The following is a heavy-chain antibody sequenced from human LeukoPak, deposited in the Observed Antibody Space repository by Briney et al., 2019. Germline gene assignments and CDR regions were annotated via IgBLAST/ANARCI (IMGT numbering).Heavy chain of an antibody. V-gene: IGHV4-59*01. CDR2: IYYSGST. CDR1: GGSISGYY. D-gene: IGHD3-16*01. J-gene: IGHJ4*02. Sequence: SETLSLTCTVSGGSISGYYWSWIRQPPGKGLEWIGYIYYSGSTNYNPSLKSRVTISVDTSKNQFSLKLSSVTAADTAVYYCARGGDLGFSWYFDYWGQGTLVTVSS. CDR3: ARGGDLGFSWYFDY.